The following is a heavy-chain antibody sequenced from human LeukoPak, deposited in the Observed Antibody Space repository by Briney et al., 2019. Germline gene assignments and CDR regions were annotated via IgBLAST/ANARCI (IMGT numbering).Heavy chain of an antibody. CDR1: GDSVSGDY. J-gene: IGHJ4*02. V-gene: IGHV4-59*02. CDR2: VFCNGNN. D-gene: IGHD3-10*01. Sequence: SETLSLTCTVSGDSVSGDYWSWIRQPPGRGLEWVGHVFCNGNNNYNPSLLSRVTISIDASQNHFSLNLNSVTAADTAVYFCAKFMGSSGIGYWGQGTLVTVSS. CDR3: AKFMGSSGIGY.